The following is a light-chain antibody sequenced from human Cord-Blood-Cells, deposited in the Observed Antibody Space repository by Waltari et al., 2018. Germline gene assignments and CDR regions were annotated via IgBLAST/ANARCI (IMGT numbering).Light chain of an antibody. V-gene: IGKV2-28*01. CDR3: MQALQTPYT. CDR1: QSLLHSNGYNY. J-gene: IGKJ2*01. CDR2: LGS. Sequence: DIVMPQSPLSLPVTPGEPASISCRSSQSLLHSNGYNYLDWYLQKPGQSPQLLIYLGSNRAAGGPDRFSGSGSGTDFTLKISRVEAEDVGVYYCMQALQTPYTFGQGTKLEIK.